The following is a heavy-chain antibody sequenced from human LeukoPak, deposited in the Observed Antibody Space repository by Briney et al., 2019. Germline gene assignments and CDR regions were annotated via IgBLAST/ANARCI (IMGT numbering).Heavy chain of an antibody. CDR3: ARRISSRFYGDDAFDI. CDR2: IFYSGST. J-gene: IGHJ3*02. D-gene: IGHD6-13*01. CDR1: GGSISTSNYY. V-gene: IGHV4-39*07. Sequence: SSETQSLTCTVSGGSISTSNYYWGWIRQPPGKGLEWIGNIFYSGSTYYSPSLRSRVTISLDTSKNQFSLKLSSVTAADTAVYYCARRISSRFYGDDAFDIWGQGTMVTVSS.